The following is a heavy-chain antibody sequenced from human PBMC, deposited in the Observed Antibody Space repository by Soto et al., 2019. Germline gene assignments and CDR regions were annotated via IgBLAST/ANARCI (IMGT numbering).Heavy chain of an antibody. V-gene: IGHV2-26*01. CDR1: GFSLSNARMG. Sequence: QVTSKESGPVLVKPTETLTLTCTVSGFSLSNARMGVSWIRQPPGKALEWLAHIFSNDEKSYSTSLKSRLTISKDTSKSQVVLTMTNMDPVDTATYYCARILGSGVADRYYFDYWGQGTLVTVSS. CDR2: IFSNDEK. CDR3: ARILGSGVADRYYFDY. J-gene: IGHJ4*02. D-gene: IGHD6-19*01.